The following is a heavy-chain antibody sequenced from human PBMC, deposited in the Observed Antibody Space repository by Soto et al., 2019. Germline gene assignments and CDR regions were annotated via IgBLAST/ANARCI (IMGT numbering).Heavy chain of an antibody. CDR3: ARDPSIAVAGIDAFDI. J-gene: IGHJ3*02. D-gene: IGHD6-19*01. Sequence: GGSLRLSCAASGFTFSDYYMSWIRQAPGKGLEWVSYISSSGSTIYYADSVKGRFTISRDNAKNSLYLQMNSLSAEDTAVYYCARDPSIAVAGIDAFDIWGQGTMVTVSS. V-gene: IGHV3-11*01. CDR1: GFTFSDYY. CDR2: ISSSGSTI.